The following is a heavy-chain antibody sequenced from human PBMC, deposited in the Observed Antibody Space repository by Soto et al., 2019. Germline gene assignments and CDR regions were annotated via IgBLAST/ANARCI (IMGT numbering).Heavy chain of an antibody. J-gene: IGHJ6*02. Sequence: GGSLRLSCAASGFTFSSYGMHWVRQAPGKGLEWVAVISYDGSNKYYADSVKGRFTISRDNSKNTLYLQMNSLRAEDTAVYYCAKDLYDFWSGSAEYGMDVWGQGTTVTVSS. V-gene: IGHV3-30*18. D-gene: IGHD3-3*01. CDR1: GFTFSSYG. CDR2: ISYDGSNK. CDR3: AKDLYDFWSGSAEYGMDV.